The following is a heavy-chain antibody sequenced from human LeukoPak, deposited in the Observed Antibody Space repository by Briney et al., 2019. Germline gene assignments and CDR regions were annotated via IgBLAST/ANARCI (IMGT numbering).Heavy chain of an antibody. D-gene: IGHD5-24*01. CDR2: ISASGGRT. V-gene: IGHV3-23*01. J-gene: IGHJ4*02. CDR3: AKATSRDGSTLFDS. Sequence: GGSLRLSCAASGFTFSNYGLSWVRQAPGKGLEWVSAISASGGRTYYADSAQGRFTFSRDNSKNTLYLQMNSLRAEDTAVYYCAKATSRDGSTLFDSWGQGTLVTVSS. CDR1: GFTFSNYG.